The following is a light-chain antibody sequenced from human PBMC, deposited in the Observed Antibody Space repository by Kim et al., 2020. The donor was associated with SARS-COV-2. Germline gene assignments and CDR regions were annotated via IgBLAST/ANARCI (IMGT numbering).Light chain of an antibody. CDR1: ALPKQY. CDR2: KDS. J-gene: IGLJ3*02. V-gene: IGLV3-25*03. CDR3: QSADSSGTYEV. Sequence: SYELTQPPSVSVSPGQTARITCSGDALPKQYAYWYQQKPGQAPVLVIYKDSARPSGIPERFSGSSSGTTVTLTISGVQAEDEADYYCQSADSSGTYEVFG.